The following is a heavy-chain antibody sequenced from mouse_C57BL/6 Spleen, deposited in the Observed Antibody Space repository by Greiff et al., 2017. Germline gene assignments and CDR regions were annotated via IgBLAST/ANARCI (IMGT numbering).Heavy chain of an antibody. J-gene: IGHJ3*01. V-gene: IGHV1-52*01. CDR2: IDPSDSET. CDR1: GYTFTSYW. Sequence: VQLQQPGAELVRPGSSVKLSCKASGYTFTSYWMHWVKQRPIQGLEWIGNIDPSDSETHYNQKFKDKATLTVDKSSSTAYMQLSSLTSEYSAVYYCARSETSWFAYWGQGTLVTVSA. CDR3: ARSETSWFAY.